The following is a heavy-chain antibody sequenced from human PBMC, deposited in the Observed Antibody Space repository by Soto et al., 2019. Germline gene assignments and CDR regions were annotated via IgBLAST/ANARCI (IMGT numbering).Heavy chain of an antibody. CDR1: GYTFTGYY. CDR3: ARDPRSGLSAFDI. J-gene: IGHJ3*02. CDR2: INPNSGGT. V-gene: IGHV1-2*04. Sequence: ASVKLSCKASGYTFTGYYMHWVRQAPGQGLEWMGWINPNSGGTNYAQKFQGWVTMTRDTSISTAYMELSRLRSDDTAVYYCARDPRSGLSAFDIWGQGTMVTLSS.